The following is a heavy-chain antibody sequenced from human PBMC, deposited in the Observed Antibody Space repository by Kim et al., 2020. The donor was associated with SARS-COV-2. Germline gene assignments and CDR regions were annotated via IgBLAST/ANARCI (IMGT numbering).Heavy chain of an antibody. Sequence: SVKVSCKVSGNIFSSYNLNWVRQAPGQGLEWMGGIIPMIGTPNVAQRFHGRLSITADESTSTVYMELESLTTEDTALYYCTREMQWGGRAFDIWGQGTKVTVSS. CDR1: GNIFSSYN. CDR3: TREMQWGGRAFDI. CDR2: IIPMIGTP. D-gene: IGHD6-19*01. J-gene: IGHJ3*02. V-gene: IGHV1-69*13.